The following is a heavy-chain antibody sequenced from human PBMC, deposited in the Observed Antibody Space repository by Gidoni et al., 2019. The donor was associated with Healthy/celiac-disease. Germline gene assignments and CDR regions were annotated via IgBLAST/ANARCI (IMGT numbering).Heavy chain of an antibody. V-gene: IGHV4-39*01. J-gene: IGHJ4*02. CDR3: ARQSSLWFGELNPLPDY. CDR2: IYYSGST. CDR1: GASISSSSYY. Sequence: QLQLQESGPGLVKPSQTLSLTCTVSGASISSSSYYWGWIRQPPGKGLEWIGSIYYSGSTYYNPSLKSRVTISVDTSKNQFSLKLSSVTAADTAVYYCARQSSLWFGELNPLPDYWGQGTLVTVSS. D-gene: IGHD3-10*01.